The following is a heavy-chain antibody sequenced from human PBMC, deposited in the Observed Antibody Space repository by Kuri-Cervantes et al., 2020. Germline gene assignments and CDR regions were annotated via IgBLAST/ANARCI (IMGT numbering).Heavy chain of an antibody. CDR3: AKDLKGAGGSGSYYASAIDY. J-gene: IGHJ4*02. CDR2: IWHDGSKK. CDR1: GFTFSTYG. D-gene: IGHD3-10*01. Sequence: GESLKISCAASGFTFSTYGMHWVRQAPDKGLEWVALIWHDGSKKYYADSVKSRFTISRDNSKNTLYMQLNSLRAEDTAMYYCAKDLKGAGGSGSYYASAIDYWGQGSLVTVSS. V-gene: IGHV3-30*02.